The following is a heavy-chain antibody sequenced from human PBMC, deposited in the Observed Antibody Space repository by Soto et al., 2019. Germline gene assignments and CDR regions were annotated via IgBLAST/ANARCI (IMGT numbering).Heavy chain of an antibody. V-gene: IGHV1-18*01. CDR2: ISAYNGNT. CDR1: GYTFTSYG. D-gene: IGHD2-2*01. CDR3: ARLYCISTSCYLGMDV. Sequence: ASVKVSCKASGYTFTSYGIGWVRQAPGQGLEWMGWISAYNGNTNYAQKLQGRVTMTTDTSTSTAYMELRSLRSDDTAVYYCARLYCISTSCYLGMDVWGQGTTVTVSS. J-gene: IGHJ6*02.